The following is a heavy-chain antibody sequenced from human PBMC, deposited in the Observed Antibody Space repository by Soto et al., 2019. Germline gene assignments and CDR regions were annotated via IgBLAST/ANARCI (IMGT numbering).Heavy chain of an antibody. Sequence: PGGSLRLSCAASGFTFSSYGMHWVRQAPGKGLEWVAVISYDGSNKYYADSVKGRFTISRDNSKNTLYLQMNSLRAEDTAVYYCAKDLFGTLPGSVDYWGQGTLVTVSS. V-gene: IGHV3-30*18. CDR2: ISYDGSNK. D-gene: IGHD3-10*01. CDR1: GFTFSSYG. CDR3: AKDLFGTLPGSVDY. J-gene: IGHJ4*02.